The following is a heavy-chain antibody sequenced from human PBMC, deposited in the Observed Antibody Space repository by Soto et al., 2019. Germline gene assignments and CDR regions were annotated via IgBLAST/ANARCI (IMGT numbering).Heavy chain of an antibody. Sequence: QVQLVQSGAEVKKPGSSVKVSCKASGGTFSSYAISWVRQAPGQGLEWMGGIIPIFGTANYAQKFQGRVKITADESTSTAYMELSSLRSEDTAVYYWARRCSGGSCYSATSNWFDPWGQGTLVTVSS. CDR3: ARRCSGGSCYSATSNWFDP. CDR1: GGTFSSYA. CDR2: IIPIFGTA. J-gene: IGHJ5*02. V-gene: IGHV1-69*01. D-gene: IGHD2-15*01.